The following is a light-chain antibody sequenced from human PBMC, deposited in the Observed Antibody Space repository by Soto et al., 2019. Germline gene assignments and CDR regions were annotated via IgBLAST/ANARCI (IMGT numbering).Light chain of an antibody. CDR1: QSAGNF. V-gene: IGKV3D-15*01. CDR2: YIS. CDR3: QHYNSYSEA. Sequence: EIVMTHSPATLSVSPWETASLSCRASQSAGNFLAWYQQKPGQAPRLLIYYISTRATGIPARFSGSGSGTEFTLTINSLQSDDFATYYCQHYNSYSEAFGQGTKVDNK. J-gene: IGKJ1*01.